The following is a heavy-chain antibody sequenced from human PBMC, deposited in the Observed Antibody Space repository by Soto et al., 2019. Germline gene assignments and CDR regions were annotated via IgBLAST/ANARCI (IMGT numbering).Heavy chain of an antibody. Sequence: EVQLVESGGGLVQPGRSLRLSCAASGFTFDDYAMHWVRQAPGKGLEWVSGISWNSGSIGYADSVKGRFTISRDNAKNSLYLQMNSLRAEDTALYYCAKDSGIFSRVVALDYWGQGTLVTVSS. CDR1: GFTFDDYA. D-gene: IGHD3-9*01. CDR2: ISWNSGSI. V-gene: IGHV3-9*01. J-gene: IGHJ4*02. CDR3: AKDSGIFSRVVALDY.